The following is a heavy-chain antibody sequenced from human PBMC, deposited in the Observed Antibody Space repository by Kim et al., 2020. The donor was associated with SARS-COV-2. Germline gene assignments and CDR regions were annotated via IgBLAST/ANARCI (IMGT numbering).Heavy chain of an antibody. CDR2: IIDSGSSA. J-gene: IGHJ4*02. D-gene: IGHD2-15*01. CDR3: GKCRGGNCRDYYFDY. CDR1: GFTFSNYG. Sequence: GGSLRLSCAASGFTFSNYGMSWVRQAPGKGLEWVSGIIDSGSSANYIDSVKGRFTISRDNSKNTVYLQMNSLRVEDRAVYYCGKCRGGNCRDYYFDYWGQGTLVTVSS. V-gene: IGHV3-23*01.